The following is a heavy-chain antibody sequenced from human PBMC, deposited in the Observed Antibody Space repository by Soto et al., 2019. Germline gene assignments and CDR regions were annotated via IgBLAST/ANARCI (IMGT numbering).Heavy chain of an antibody. Sequence: ASVKVSCKASGYTFTSYGISWVRQAPGQGLEWMGWISAYNGNTNYAQKLQGRVTMTTDTSTSTAYMELRSLRSDDTAVYYCARVPITMIVVVIGNFDYWGQGTLVTVSS. CDR1: GYTFTSYG. D-gene: IGHD3-22*01. V-gene: IGHV1-18*04. J-gene: IGHJ4*02. CDR2: ISAYNGNT. CDR3: ARVPITMIVVVIGNFDY.